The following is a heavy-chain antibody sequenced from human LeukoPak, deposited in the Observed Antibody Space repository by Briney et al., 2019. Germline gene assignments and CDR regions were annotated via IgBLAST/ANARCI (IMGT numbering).Heavy chain of an antibody. V-gene: IGHV1-18*04. D-gene: IGHD2-15*01. CDR2: ISAYNGNT. Sequence: ASLKVSCRASGYPFTGYYFHWVRQAPGQGLEWMGWISAYNGNTNYAQKLQGRVTMTTDTSTSTAYMELRSLRSDDTAVYYCARDTVAKTKYCSGGSCYSAYWGQGTLVTVSS. J-gene: IGHJ4*02. CDR3: ARDTVAKTKYCSGGSCYSAY. CDR1: GYPFTGYY.